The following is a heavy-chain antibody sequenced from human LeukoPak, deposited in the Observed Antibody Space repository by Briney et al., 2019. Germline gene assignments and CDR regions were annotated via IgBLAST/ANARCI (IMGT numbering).Heavy chain of an antibody. D-gene: IGHD1-26*01. Sequence: GGSLRLSCAASGFTFSDYYMSWIRQAPGKGLEWVSYISSSGSTIYYADSVKGRFTISRDNAKNSLYLQMNSLRAEDTAVYFCTSPEGGTYYFDYWGQGTLVTVSS. V-gene: IGHV3-11*04. CDR3: TSPEGGTYYFDY. CDR1: GFTFSDYY. J-gene: IGHJ4*02. CDR2: ISSSGSTI.